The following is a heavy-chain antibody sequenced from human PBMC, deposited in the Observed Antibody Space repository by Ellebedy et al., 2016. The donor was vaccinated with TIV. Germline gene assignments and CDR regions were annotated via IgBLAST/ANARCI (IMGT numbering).Heavy chain of an antibody. CDR2: ISGSGGST. D-gene: IGHD2-15*01. J-gene: IGHJ4*02. Sequence: GESLKISCAASGFTFSSFVMSWVRQAPGKGLEWVSAISGSGGSTYYADSVKGRCTISRDISRNTLYLQMNSLRAEDAAVYYCAKDRALGYCTGGSCNTKWGQGTLFTVSS. V-gene: IGHV3-23*01. CDR1: GFTFSSFV. CDR3: AKDRALGYCTGGSCNTK.